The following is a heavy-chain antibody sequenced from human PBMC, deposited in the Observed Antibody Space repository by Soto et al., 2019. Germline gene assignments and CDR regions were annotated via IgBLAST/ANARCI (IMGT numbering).Heavy chain of an antibody. Sequence: SETLSLTCTVSGGSISSYYWSWIRQPPGKGLEWIGYVSYSGSTNYNPSLESRVTISVDTSKSQFSLILSSVTAADTAVYYCARQNYHILTGVWFDPWGQGTRVTVSS. CDR3: ARQNYHILTGVWFDP. J-gene: IGHJ5*02. V-gene: IGHV4-59*08. CDR2: VSYSGST. CDR1: GGSISSYY. D-gene: IGHD3-9*01.